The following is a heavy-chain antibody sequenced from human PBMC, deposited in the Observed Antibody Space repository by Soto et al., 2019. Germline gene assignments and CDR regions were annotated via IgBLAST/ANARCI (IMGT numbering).Heavy chain of an antibody. CDR2: IWFEGSFE. D-gene: IGHD5-12*01. Sequence: QVQLLESGGGVVQPGRSLRLSCAGSGFDCTRYGMHWVRQAPGKGLEWVGRIWFEGSFESYADSVKGRFIISRDNSKNTLFLELKGLRVDDTAVYYCARHTWKDGYNYGGMYFDAWGQGTLVTVSS. J-gene: IGHJ4*02. V-gene: IGHV3-33*01. CDR3: ARHTWKDGYNYGGMYFDA. CDR1: GFDCTRYG.